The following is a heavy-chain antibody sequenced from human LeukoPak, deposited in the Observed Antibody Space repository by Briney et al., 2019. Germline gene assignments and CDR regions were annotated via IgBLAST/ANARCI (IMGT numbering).Heavy chain of an antibody. Sequence: GGSLRLSCAASGFTFTNYAMSWVRQAPGKGLEWVSGISGSGGTTYYADSVKGRFTISRDNPKNTLYLQMNSLRAEDTAVYYCAKVYLAAANHFDYWGQGTLVTVSS. CDR2: ISGSGGTT. V-gene: IGHV3-23*01. D-gene: IGHD6-25*01. CDR3: AKVYLAAANHFDY. J-gene: IGHJ4*02. CDR1: GFTFTNYA.